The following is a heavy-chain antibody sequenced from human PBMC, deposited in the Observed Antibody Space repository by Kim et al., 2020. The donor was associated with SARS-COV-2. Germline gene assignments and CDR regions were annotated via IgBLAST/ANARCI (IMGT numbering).Heavy chain of an antibody. J-gene: IGHJ3*02. Sequence: ASVKVSCKASGYTFTSYGISWVRQAPGQGLEWMGWISAYNGNTNYAQKLQGRVTMTTETSTRTPYMELRRLRSDDTAVYYCAREGEGQQLENDAFDIWGQGIMVTRSS. CDR3: AREGEGQQLENDAFDI. V-gene: IGHV1-18*04. CDR2: ISAYNGNT. CDR1: GYTFTSYG. D-gene: IGHD6-13*01.